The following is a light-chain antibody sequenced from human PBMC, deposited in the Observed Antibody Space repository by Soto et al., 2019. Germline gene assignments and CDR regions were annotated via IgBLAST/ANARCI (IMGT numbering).Light chain of an antibody. J-gene: IGKJ5*01. CDR2: DAS. V-gene: IGKV3D-11*01. CDR1: QGVSSY. Sequence: EIVLTQSPATLSMSPGERATLSCRSSQGVSSYLAWYQQKPGQAPRLLIYDASNRATGIPARFSGSGPGTDFTLTISSLEPEDFAVYYGQQRSNWHSIPVGQGTRLEIK. CDR3: QQRSNWHSIP.